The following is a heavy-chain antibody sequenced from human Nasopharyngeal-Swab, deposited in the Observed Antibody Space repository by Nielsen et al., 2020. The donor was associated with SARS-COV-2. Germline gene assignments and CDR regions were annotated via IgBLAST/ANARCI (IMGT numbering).Heavy chain of an antibody. CDR1: GFTFNNYN. D-gene: IGHD3-3*01. CDR3: ARDGLDYDFWSAYFMDV. V-gene: IGHV3-21*01. CDR2: ISSSRSYI. Sequence: GESLTISCAASGFTFNNYNFNWVRQAPGKGLEWVSSISSSRSYIYYADSVKGRFTISRDNVKNSLYLQMNSLRAEDTVVYYCARDGLDYDFWSAYFMDVWGQGTTVTVSS. J-gene: IGHJ6*02.